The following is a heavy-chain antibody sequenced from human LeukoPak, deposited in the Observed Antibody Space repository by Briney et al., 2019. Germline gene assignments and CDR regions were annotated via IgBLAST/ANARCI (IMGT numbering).Heavy chain of an antibody. D-gene: IGHD2/OR15-2a*01. CDR3: ARTFYDTLDSDAFDF. V-gene: IGHV1-2*02. Sequence: APVKVSCKASGYTFTGYYMHWVRQAPGQGLEWMGWINPDSGGTNNAQKSQGRVTMTRDTSISTAYMELSRLRSDDTAVYYCARTFYDTLDSDAFDFWGQGTMVIVSS. J-gene: IGHJ3*01. CDR2: INPDSGGT. CDR1: GYTFTGYY.